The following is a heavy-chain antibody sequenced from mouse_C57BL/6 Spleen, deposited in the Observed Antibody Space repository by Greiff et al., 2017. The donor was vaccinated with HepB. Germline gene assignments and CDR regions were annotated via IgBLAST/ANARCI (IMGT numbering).Heavy chain of an antibody. Sequence: QVQLQQPGAELVKPGASVKLSCKASGYTFTSYWMQWVKQRPGQGLEWIGEIDPSDSYTNYNQKFKGKATLTVDTSSSTAYMQLSSLTSEDSAVYYCARVGVVGYYAMDYWGQGTSVTGSS. CDR3: ARVGVVGYYAMDY. CDR2: IDPSDSYT. J-gene: IGHJ4*01. V-gene: IGHV1-50*01. D-gene: IGHD1-1*01. CDR1: GYTFTSYW.